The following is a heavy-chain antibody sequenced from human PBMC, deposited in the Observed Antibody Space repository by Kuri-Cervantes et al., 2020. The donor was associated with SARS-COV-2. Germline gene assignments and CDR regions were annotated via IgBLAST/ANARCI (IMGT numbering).Heavy chain of an antibody. J-gene: IGHJ6*02. Sequence: GGSLRLSCAASGFTFSSYWMSWVRQAPGKGLEWVANIKQDGSEKYYVDSVKGRFTISRDNAKNSLYLQMNSLRAEDTAVYYCARETDTIFGVYYGMDVWGQGTTVTVSS. CDR2: IKQDGSEK. D-gene: IGHD3-3*01. V-gene: IGHV3-7*03. CDR1: GFTFSSYW. CDR3: ARETDTIFGVYYGMDV.